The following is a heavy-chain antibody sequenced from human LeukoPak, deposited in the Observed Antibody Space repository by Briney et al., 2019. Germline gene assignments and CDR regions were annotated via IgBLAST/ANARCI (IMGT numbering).Heavy chain of an antibody. CDR3: ARGGTRQNLREIAVAGIIDY. J-gene: IGHJ4*02. D-gene: IGHD6-19*01. Sequence: GGSLRLSCAASGFTFSSYEMNWVRQAPGKGLEWVSYISSSGSTIYYADSVKGRFTISRDNAKNSLYLQMNSLRAEDTAVYYCARGGTRQNLREIAVAGIIDYWGQEALVTVSS. V-gene: IGHV3-48*03. CDR2: ISSSGSTI. CDR1: GFTFSSYE.